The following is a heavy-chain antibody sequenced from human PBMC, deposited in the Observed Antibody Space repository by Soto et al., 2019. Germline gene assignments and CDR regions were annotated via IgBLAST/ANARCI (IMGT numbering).Heavy chain of an antibody. Sequence: EVQLVESGEGLVQPGGSLRLSCGASGFTLRSYWMHWVRQAPGKGLVWVSNINSDGSSRNYADSVKGRFTISRDNAKNTLYLQMNSLRADDTAVYYCATLFSSGSSLDYWGQGTLVTVSS. D-gene: IGHD3-10*01. CDR1: GFTLRSYW. J-gene: IGHJ4*02. CDR2: INSDGSSR. CDR3: ATLFSSGSSLDY. V-gene: IGHV3-74*01.